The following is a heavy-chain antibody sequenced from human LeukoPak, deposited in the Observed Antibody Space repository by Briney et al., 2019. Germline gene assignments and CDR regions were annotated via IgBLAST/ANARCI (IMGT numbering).Heavy chain of an antibody. CDR3: ARDAPRWPNAFYF. V-gene: IGHV1-18*01. CDR2: VSAYDGNT. Sequence: ASVKVSCKASGYTFTSTGICWGRHAPGQGLEWMGWVSAYDGNTNYAQKFRGRGRMTTDTSTNTAYRELRSLRPDDTAVYFCARDAPRWPNAFYFWGRGTLATVSS. J-gene: IGHJ3*01. CDR1: GYTFTSTG.